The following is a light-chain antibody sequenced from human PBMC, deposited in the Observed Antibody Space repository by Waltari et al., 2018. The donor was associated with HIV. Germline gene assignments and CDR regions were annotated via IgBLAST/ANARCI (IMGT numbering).Light chain of an antibody. CDR2: EVS. CDR3: SSYAGSKGVV. Sequence: QSTLTQPPSASGSPGQSVTISCTGTSSDVGGYNYVSWYQQHPGKAPKLMIYEVSKRPSGVPDRFPGSKSGNTASLTVSGLQAEDEADYYCSSYAGSKGVVFGGGTKLTVL. V-gene: IGLV2-8*01. J-gene: IGLJ2*01. CDR1: SSDVGGYNY.